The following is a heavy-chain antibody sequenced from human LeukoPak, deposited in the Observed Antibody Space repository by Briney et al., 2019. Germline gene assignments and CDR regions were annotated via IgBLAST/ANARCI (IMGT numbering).Heavy chain of an antibody. CDR2: ISSRGDRT. CDR3: AKGARPDITVAHTVEK. CDR1: GFTLSNYA. J-gene: IGHJ4*02. D-gene: IGHD6-19*01. V-gene: IGHV3-23*01. Sequence: GGSLILSCAASGFTLSNYAMSWVRQVPGGGLEWVSTISSRGDRTYDADCVKGRFTISRDNSKNSLYLQMNSVRVEDTAVYYCAKGARPDITVAHTVEKWGQGTLVTVSS.